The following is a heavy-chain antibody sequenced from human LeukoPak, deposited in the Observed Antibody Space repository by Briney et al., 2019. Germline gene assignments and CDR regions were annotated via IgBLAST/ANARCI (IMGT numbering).Heavy chain of an antibody. J-gene: IGHJ6*02. D-gene: IGHD2-2*02. CDR3: ARLGPEYCSSTSCYTGGYYYYGMDV. V-gene: IGHV1-2*02. CDR1: GYTFTSYY. Sequence: ASVKVSCKASGYTFTSYYMHWVRQAPGQGLEWMGWINPNSGGTNYAQKFQGRVTMTRDTSISTAYMELSRLRSDDTAVYYCARLGPEYCSSTSCYTGGYYYYGMDVWGQGTTVTVSS. CDR2: INPNSGGT.